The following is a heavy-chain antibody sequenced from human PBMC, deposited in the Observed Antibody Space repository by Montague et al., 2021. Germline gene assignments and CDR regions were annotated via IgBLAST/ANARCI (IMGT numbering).Heavy chain of an antibody. D-gene: IGHD6-13*01. J-gene: IGHJ4*02. CDR3: ARVGLTVAAGMIDY. Sequence: SLRLSCAASGFPFNNYFMSWFRQAPGKGPEWVSYIGTSSSFTRYADSVKGRFTISRDNAMNSLYLQMTAVRGEDTAVYYCARVGLTVAAGMIDYWGQGTLVTVSS. CDR2: IGTSSSFT. V-gene: IGHV3-11*06. CDR1: GFPFNNYF.